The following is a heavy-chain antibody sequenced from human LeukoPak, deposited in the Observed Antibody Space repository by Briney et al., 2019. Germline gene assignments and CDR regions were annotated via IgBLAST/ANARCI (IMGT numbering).Heavy chain of an antibody. CDR1: GFTFSSYA. CDR3: ARDTEHLYFVFDY. V-gene: IGHV3-48*02. CDR2: ISRSGSTI. Sequence: PGGSLKLSCAASGFTFSSYAMNWVRQAPGKGLEWVSYISRSGSTIYYADSVKGRFTISRDNAKNSLYLQMNSLRDEDTAVYYCARDTEHLYFVFDYWGQGTLVTVSS. J-gene: IGHJ4*02. D-gene: IGHD2-2*02.